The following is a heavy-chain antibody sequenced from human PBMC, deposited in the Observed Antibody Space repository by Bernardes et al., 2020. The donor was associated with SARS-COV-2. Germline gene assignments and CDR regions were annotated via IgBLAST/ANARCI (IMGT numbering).Heavy chain of an antibody. Sequence: GESLKISCGGSGYNFNTQWVAWVRQVAGKGLEYMGIIYPGYSETKYGPSFQGRVTISADKSINTVYLQWNRLEASDTAIYYCATSPILSGWPFDHWGQGTLITVSS. CDR1: GYNFNTQW. D-gene: IGHD6-19*01. V-gene: IGHV5-51*01. J-gene: IGHJ4*02. CDR2: IYPGYSET. CDR3: ATSPILSGWPFDH.